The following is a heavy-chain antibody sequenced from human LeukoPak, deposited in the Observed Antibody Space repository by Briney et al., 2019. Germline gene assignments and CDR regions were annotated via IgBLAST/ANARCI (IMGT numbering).Heavy chain of an antibody. Sequence: PGGSLRLSCAASGFTFSDYYVNWIRQAPGKGLEWISYISGRGTTISYADSVKGRFTISRDNANHSLYLQMNSLRAEDTAVYYCARTARAFDYWGQGTLVTVSS. CDR3: ARTARAFDY. D-gene: IGHD6-6*01. CDR2: ISGRGTTI. J-gene: IGHJ4*02. CDR1: GFTFSDYY. V-gene: IGHV3-11*01.